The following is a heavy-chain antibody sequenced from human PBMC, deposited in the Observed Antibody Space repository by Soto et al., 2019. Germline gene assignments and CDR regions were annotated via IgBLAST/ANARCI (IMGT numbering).Heavy chain of an antibody. CDR1: GYSFTSYW. J-gene: IGHJ5*02. Sequence: GESLKISCKGSGYSFTSYWIGWVRQMPGKGLEWMGIIYPGDSDTRYSPSFQGQVTISADKSISTAYLQWSSLRAEDTAVYYCVKDLYPKRSPLQFDPWXQGTLVTVSS. V-gene: IGHV5-51*01. CDR3: VKDLYPKRSPLQFDP. D-gene: IGHD2-8*01. CDR2: IYPGDSDT.